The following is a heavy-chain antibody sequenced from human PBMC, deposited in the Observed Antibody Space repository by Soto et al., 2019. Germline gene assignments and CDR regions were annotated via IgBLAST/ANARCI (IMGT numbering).Heavy chain of an antibody. CDR3: ARTYCTNGVCYHNWFDP. Sequence: ASETLSLTCTVSGSSISSYYWSWIRQPPGKGLEWIGYIYYSGSTNYNPSLKSRVTISVDTSKNQFSLKLSSVTAADTAVYYCARTYCTNGVCYHNWFDPWGQGTLVTVSS. CDR1: GSSISSYY. D-gene: IGHD2-8*01. J-gene: IGHJ5*02. CDR2: IYYSGST. V-gene: IGHV4-59*01.